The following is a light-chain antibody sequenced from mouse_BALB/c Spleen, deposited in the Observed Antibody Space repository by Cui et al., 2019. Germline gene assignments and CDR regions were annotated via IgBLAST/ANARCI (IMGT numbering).Light chain of an antibody. CDR3: QQYSKLPWT. Sequence: DTKLTQPTSSLSASLGDRVTISCSASQGISNYLNWYQQKPDGTVKLLIYYTSSLHSGVPSRFSGSGSGTDYSLTISNLEPEDIATYYCQQYSKLPWTFGGGTKLEIK. J-gene: IGKJ1*01. CDR1: QGISNY. CDR2: YTS. V-gene: IGKV10-94*01.